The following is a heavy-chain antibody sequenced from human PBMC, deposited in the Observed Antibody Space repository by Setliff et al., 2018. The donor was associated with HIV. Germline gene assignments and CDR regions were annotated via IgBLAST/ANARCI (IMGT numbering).Heavy chain of an antibody. CDR1: DSGTYY. Sequence: SETLSLTCTVSDSGTYYWSWIRQPAGKGLEWIGRIYTSGSTNYNPALKSRVTISIDTSKNQFSLKLNSVTAADTAVYYCARGPGARNNEAFDIWGQGTMVTVSS. D-gene: IGHD1-1*01. CDR2: IYTSGST. CDR3: ARGPGARNNEAFDI. V-gene: IGHV4-4*07. J-gene: IGHJ3*02.